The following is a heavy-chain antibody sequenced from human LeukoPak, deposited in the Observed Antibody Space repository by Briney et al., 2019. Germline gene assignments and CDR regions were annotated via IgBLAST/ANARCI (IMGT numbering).Heavy chain of an antibody. CDR3: ARDSRQDYYDSGGYLWFAFDI. D-gene: IGHD3-22*01. CDR1: GYTFTSYG. Sequence: ASVKVSCKASGYTFTSYGISWVRQAPGQGLEWMGWISTYNDNTNYAQKLQGRVTMTTDTSTGTAYMELRSLRSDDTAVYYCARDSRQDYYDSGGYLWFAFDIWGQGTMVTVSS. CDR2: ISTYNDNT. V-gene: IGHV1-18*01. J-gene: IGHJ3*02.